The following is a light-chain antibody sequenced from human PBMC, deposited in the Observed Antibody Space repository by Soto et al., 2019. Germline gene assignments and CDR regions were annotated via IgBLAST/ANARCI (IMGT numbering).Light chain of an antibody. CDR3: QQYYPYPQT. V-gene: IGKV1-8*01. CDR2: AAS. J-gene: IGKJ2*01. Sequence: AIRMTQSPSSFSASTGDRVTFTCRASQDISSYLAWYQQKPGEAPKLLIYAASTLQIGVPSRFSGSGSGTDVTLTISCLQSEDFATYYWQQYYPYPQTFGQGTKLEMK. CDR1: QDISSY.